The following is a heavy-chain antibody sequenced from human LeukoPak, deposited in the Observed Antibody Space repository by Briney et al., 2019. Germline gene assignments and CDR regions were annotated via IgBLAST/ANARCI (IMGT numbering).Heavy chain of an antibody. CDR2: ISSEGSEQ. V-gene: IGHV3-30*18. CDR3: AKDKGREGDY. J-gene: IGHJ4*02. CDR1: GSSFRRYA. Sequence: GRSLRLSCAASGSSFRRYAMHWVRKAPGKGLEWVAVISSEGSEQLYADSVKGRFTISRDNSKNTVNLQMNSLRPDDTAVYYCAKDKGREGDYWGQGTLVAVSS.